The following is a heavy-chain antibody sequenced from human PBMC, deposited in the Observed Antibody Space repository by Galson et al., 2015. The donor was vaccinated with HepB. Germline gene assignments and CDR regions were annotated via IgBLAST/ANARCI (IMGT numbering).Heavy chain of an antibody. Sequence: QSGAEVKKPGESLKISCQGSGFRFTNSWIGWVRRVPGKALEWMGLIFPGDADTKYSPSLQGQVTISADKSISTVYLQWSSLKASDTAIYFCARRLGYSQFDYWGQGTLVTVSS. V-gene: IGHV5-51*01. CDR2: IFPGDADT. D-gene: IGHD5-18*01. CDR3: ARRLGYSQFDY. CDR1: GFRFTNSW. J-gene: IGHJ4*02.